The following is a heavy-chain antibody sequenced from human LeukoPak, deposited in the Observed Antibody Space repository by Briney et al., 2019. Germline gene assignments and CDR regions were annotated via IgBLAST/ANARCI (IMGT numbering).Heavy chain of an antibody. CDR2: IRYDGSNK. CDR1: GFTFSSYG. D-gene: IGHD3-9*01. Sequence: PGGSLRLSCAASGFTFSSYGMHWVRQAPGKGLEWVAFIRYDGSNKYYADSVKGRFTISRDNSKNTLYLQMNSLRAEDTAVYYCAKDSYSNYDILTGRQAHGGASNHPEKWGQGTLVTVSS. V-gene: IGHV3-30*02. CDR3: AKDSYSNYDILTGRQAHGGASNHPEK. J-gene: IGHJ4*02.